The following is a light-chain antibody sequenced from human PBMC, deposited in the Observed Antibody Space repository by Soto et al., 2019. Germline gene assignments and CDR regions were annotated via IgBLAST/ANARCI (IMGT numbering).Light chain of an antibody. V-gene: IGKV1-39*01. CDR2: AAS. CDR1: HNISIW. Sequence: DIQITESPSTLSASVGDRVTITCRASHNISIWLAWYQQKPGKPPKLLICAASHLQSGVPSRCGGSASSTDFAPTISILQPDVVASYCWQRSYTAPLTFGQGTRLEIK. CDR3: QRSYTAPLT. J-gene: IGKJ5*01.